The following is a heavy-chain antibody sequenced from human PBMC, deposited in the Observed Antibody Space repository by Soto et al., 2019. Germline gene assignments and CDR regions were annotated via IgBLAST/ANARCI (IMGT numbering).Heavy chain of an antibody. D-gene: IGHD3-22*01. Sequence: GGSLRLSCAASGFTFSSYAMSWVRQAPGKGLEYVSAISSNGGSTYYANSVKGRFTISRDNSKNTLYLQMGSLRAEDMAVYYCARVGGATRRHYYDSSGYYYFDYWGQGTLVTVSS. CDR1: GFTFSSYA. V-gene: IGHV3-64*01. CDR2: ISSNGGST. J-gene: IGHJ4*02. CDR3: ARVGGATRRHYYDSSGYYYFDY.